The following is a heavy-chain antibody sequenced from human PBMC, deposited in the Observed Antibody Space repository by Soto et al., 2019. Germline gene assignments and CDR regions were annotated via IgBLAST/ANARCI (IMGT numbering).Heavy chain of an antibody. J-gene: IGHJ4*02. Sequence: QVQLVQSGAEVKKPGSSVKVSCKASGGTFSSYAISWVRQAPGQGLEWMGGIIPIFGTANYAQKFQGRVTITADESISTAYMELSSLRSEDTAVYYCARVADFLMVYAPSRYYFDYWGQGTLVTVSS. CDR1: GGTFSSYA. CDR3: ARVADFLMVYAPSRYYFDY. V-gene: IGHV1-69*01. D-gene: IGHD2-8*01. CDR2: IIPIFGTA.